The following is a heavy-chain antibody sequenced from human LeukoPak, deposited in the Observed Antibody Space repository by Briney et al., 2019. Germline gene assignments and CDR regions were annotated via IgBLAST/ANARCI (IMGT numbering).Heavy chain of an antibody. CDR1: GFAFSSYS. CDR3: ARENWNYGRYFDY. D-gene: IGHD1-7*01. J-gene: IGHJ4*02. CDR2: IYSGGST. Sequence: GGSLRLSCAASGFAFSSYSMNWVRQAPGKGLESVSVIYSGGSTYYADSVKGRFTISRDNSKNTLYLQMNSLRAEDTAVYYCARENWNYGRYFDYWGQGTLVTVSS. V-gene: IGHV3-53*01.